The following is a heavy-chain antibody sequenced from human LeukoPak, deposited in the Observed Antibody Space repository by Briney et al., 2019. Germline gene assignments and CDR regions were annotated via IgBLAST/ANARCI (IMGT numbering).Heavy chain of an antibody. CDR2: ISYDGSNK. J-gene: IGHJ4*02. CDR1: GFTFSSYG. V-gene: IGHV3-30*18. Sequence: GGSLRLSCAASGFTFSSYGMHWVRQAPGKGLEWVAVISYDGSNKYYADSVKGRFTISRDNSKNTLYLQMNSLRAEDTAVYYCAEDRGAAAARPTPTHFDYWGQGTLVTVSS. CDR3: AEDRGAAAARPTPTHFDY. D-gene: IGHD6-13*01.